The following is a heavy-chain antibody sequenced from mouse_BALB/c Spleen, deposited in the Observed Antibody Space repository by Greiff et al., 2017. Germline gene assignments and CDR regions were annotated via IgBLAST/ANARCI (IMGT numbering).Heavy chain of an antibody. CDR1: GFTFSSYT. CDR2: ISSGGGNT. D-gene: IGHD1-1*01. Sequence: EVQLVESGGGLVKPGGSLKLSCAASGFTFSSYTMSWVRQTPEKRLEWVATISSGGGNTYYPDSVKGRFTISRDNAKNNLYLQMSSLRSEDTALYYCARYNYGSNFYAMDYWGQGTSVTVSS. J-gene: IGHJ4*01. V-gene: IGHV5-9*03. CDR3: ARYNYGSNFYAMDY.